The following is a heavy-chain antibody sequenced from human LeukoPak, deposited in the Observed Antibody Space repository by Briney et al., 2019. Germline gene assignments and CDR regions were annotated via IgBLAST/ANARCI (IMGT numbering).Heavy chain of an antibody. CDR2: ISAYNGNT. CDR3: ARGHQPWFGELSSPNWFDP. D-gene: IGHD3-10*01. CDR1: GYTFTSYG. V-gene: IGHV1-18*01. J-gene: IGHJ5*02. Sequence: ASVKVSCKASGYTFTSYGISWVRQAPGQGLEWMGWISAYNGNTNYAQKLQGRVTMTTDTSTSTAYMELRSLRSDDTAVYYCARGHQPWFGELSSPNWFDPWGQGTLVTVSS.